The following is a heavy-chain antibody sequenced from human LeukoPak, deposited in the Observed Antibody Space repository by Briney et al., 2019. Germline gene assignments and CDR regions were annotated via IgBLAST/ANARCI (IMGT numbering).Heavy chain of an antibody. CDR3: VRGSPVWAN. CDR1: GFNFSSTW. V-gene: IGHV3-7*01. CDR2: IKADGSHR. J-gene: IGHJ4*02. D-gene: IGHD1-26*01. Sequence: GGSLKLSCAASGFNFSSTWMTWVRQPPGKGLEWVATIKADGSHRSYGDSVKGRFTISRDNAKNSLYLEVNSLRAEDTAVYYRVRGSPVWANWGQGTLVTVSS.